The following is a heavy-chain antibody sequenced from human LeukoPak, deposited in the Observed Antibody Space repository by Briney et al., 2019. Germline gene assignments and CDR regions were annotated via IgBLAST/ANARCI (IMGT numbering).Heavy chain of an antibody. D-gene: IGHD6-19*01. CDR2: IYHSGST. V-gene: IGHV4-38-2*02. CDR1: GYSISSGYY. Sequence: SETLSLTCTVSGYSISSGYYWGWIRQPPGKGLEWIGSIYHSGSTYYNPSLKSRVTISVDRSKNQFSLKLRSVTAADTAVYYCARSQDPGIAVAGTNWFDPWGQGTLVTVSS. CDR3: ARSQDPGIAVAGTNWFDP. J-gene: IGHJ5*02.